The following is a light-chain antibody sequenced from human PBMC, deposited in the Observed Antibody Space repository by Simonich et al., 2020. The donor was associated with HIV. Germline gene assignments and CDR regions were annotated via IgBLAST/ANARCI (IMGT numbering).Light chain of an antibody. CDR3: QQRSSWLIT. V-gene: IGKV3-11*01. CDR2: EAS. CDR1: QNMSSY. J-gene: IGKJ5*01. Sequence: EIVLTQSPATLSLSPGERATLSCRASQNMSSYLAWYQQKPGQAPRLLISEASNRATDIPARFSGSGSGTDVTLTSSSLAPEDFAVYYCQQRSSWLITFGQGTRLGIK.